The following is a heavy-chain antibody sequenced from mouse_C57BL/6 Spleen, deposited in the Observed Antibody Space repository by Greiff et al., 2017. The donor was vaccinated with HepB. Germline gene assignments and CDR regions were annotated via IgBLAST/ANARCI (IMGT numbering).Heavy chain of an antibody. J-gene: IGHJ2*01. Sequence: EVKLVESGGGLVKPGGSLKLSCAASGFTFSDYGMHWVRQAPEKGLEWVAYISSGSSTIYYADTVKGRFTISRDNAKNTLFLQMTSLRSEDTAMYYCARRRYGNYPFDYWGQGTTLTVSS. CDR1: GFTFSDYG. CDR2: ISSGSSTI. D-gene: IGHD2-1*01. V-gene: IGHV5-17*01. CDR3: ARRRYGNYPFDY.